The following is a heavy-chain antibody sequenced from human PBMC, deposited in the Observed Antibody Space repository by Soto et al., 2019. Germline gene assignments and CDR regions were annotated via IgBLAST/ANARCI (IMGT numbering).Heavy chain of an antibody. J-gene: IGHJ3*01. D-gene: IGHD3-22*01. CDR1: GGTFSSYA. V-gene: IGHV1-69*01. Sequence: QVQLVQSGAEVKKPGSSVKVSCKASGGTFSSYAISWVRQAPGQGLEWMGGIIPIFGTADYARKFQTRVTITATESPSTAYLELSSLGSEDTAVCYCASVLKGYYASSGYAFDLWGQGTMVTVSS. CDR2: IIPIFGTA. CDR3: ASVLKGYYASSGYAFDL.